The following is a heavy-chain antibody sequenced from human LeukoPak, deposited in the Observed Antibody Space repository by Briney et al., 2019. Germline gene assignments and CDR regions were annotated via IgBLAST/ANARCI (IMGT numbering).Heavy chain of an antibody. CDR2: ISAYNGNT. V-gene: IGHV1-18*01. Sequence: ASVKVSCKASNYTFTNYPISWVRQAPGQGLEWLGWISAYNGNTNYAQKFQGRVTMTTDTSTSTAYMELRSLRSDDTAVYYCARVDFGNSVDWFDPWGQGTLVTVSS. D-gene: IGHD4-23*01. CDR3: ARVDFGNSVDWFDP. J-gene: IGHJ5*02. CDR1: NYTFTNYP.